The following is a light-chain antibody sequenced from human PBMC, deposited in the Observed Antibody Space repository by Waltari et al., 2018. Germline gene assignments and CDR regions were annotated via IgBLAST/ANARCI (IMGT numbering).Light chain of an antibody. J-gene: IGKJ1*01. Sequence: EFLLTQPPGTVPVSPGEGVTLSCRASQNVGKYLAWYQQRPGQPPRLLIYHASNRAIGIPDRFSGSGSGTDFSLTISRLEPEDFAVYYCQKYVTLPATFGQGTKVEIK. CDR3: QKYVTLPAT. V-gene: IGKV3-20*01. CDR2: HAS. CDR1: QNVGKY.